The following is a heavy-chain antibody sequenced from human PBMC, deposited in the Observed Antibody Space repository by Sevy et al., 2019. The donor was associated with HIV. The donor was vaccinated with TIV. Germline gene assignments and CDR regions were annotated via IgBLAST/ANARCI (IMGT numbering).Heavy chain of an antibody. J-gene: IGHJ4*01. CDR2: IYPDDSDT. CDR3: AIARSRYFNGSGYYIY. V-gene: IGHV5-51*01. CDR1: GYSFTSHW. Sequence: GESLKISCQGSGYSFTSHWIAWVRQMPGKGLEWMGIIYPDDSDTRSSPSFQGQVTFSADKSIFTAYLQWSSLRASDVGIYYCAIARSRYFNGSGYYIYWGQGTQVTVS. D-gene: IGHD3-22*01.